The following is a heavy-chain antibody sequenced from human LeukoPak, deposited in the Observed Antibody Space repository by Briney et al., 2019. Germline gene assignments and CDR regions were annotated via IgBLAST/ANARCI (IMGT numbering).Heavy chain of an antibody. CDR1: GFTFSSFG. Sequence: GGSLRLSCAASGFTFSSFGMSWVRQAPGKGLEWVSGISWNSDSIGYGDSVKGRFTISRDNAKNSLYLQMNSLRPEDTALYYCATNGGGDSGYGNFDYWGQGTLVTVSS. J-gene: IGHJ4*02. D-gene: IGHD5-12*01. CDR2: ISWNSDSI. V-gene: IGHV3-9*01. CDR3: ATNGGGDSGYGNFDY.